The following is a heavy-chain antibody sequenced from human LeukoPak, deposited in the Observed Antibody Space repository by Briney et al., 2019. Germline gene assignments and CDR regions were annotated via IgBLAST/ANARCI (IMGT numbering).Heavy chain of an antibody. V-gene: IGHV4-38-2*02. CDR2: IYHSGST. CDR1: GYSISSGYY. D-gene: IGHD2-2*01. Sequence: SETLSLTCTVSGYSISSGYYWGWIRQPPGKGLEWIGSIYHSGSTYYNPSLKSRVTISVDTSKNQFSLKLSSVTAADTAVYYCARDGSTEMYFDYWGQGTLVTVSS. J-gene: IGHJ4*02. CDR3: ARDGSTEMYFDY.